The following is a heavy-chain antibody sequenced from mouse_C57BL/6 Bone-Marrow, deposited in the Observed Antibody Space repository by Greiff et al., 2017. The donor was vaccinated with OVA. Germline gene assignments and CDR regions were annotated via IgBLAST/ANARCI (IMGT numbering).Heavy chain of an antibody. V-gene: IGHV1-81*01. D-gene: IGHD4-1*01. J-gene: IGHJ4*01. Sequence: VQLQQSGAELARPGASVKLSCKASGYTFTSYGISWVKQRTGQGLEWIGEIYPRSGNTYYNEKFKGKATLTADKSSSTAYMELRSLTSEDSAGYFCARDLGPYYAMDYWGQGTSVTVSS. CDR1: GYTFTSYG. CDR2: IYPRSGNT. CDR3: ARDLGPYYAMDY.